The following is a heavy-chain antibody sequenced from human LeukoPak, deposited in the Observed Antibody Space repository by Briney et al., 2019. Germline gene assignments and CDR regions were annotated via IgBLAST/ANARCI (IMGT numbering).Heavy chain of an antibody. J-gene: IGHJ4*02. V-gene: IGHV4-59*01. D-gene: IGHD1-26*01. CDR3: ATGGAIVGATLDY. Sequence: SETLSLTCTFSGGSISSYYLNWIRQPPGKGLEWTGYIYYSGSTNYNPSLKSRVTISVDTSKNQFSLKLSSVAAADTAVYYCATGGAIVGATLDYWGQGTLVTVSS. CDR1: GGSISSYY. CDR2: IYYSGST.